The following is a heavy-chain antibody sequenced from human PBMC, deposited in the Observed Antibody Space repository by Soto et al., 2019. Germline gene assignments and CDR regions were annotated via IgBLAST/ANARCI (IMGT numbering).Heavy chain of an antibody. CDR3: ARKGSTGAMYSYGMDV. D-gene: IGHD2-2*01. CDR1: GYTFSSYW. CDR2: IYPDDSDT. J-gene: IGHJ6*02. V-gene: IGHV5-51*01. Sequence: PGESLKISCKGSGYTFSSYWIAWVRQLPGKGLEWMGIIYPDDSDTRYSPSFQGQVTISADKSINTAYLQWSSLRASDTAMYYCARKGSTGAMYSYGMDVCRQGTAVTVS.